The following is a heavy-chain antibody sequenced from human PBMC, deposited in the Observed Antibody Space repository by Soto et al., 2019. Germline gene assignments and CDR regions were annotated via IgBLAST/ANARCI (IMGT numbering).Heavy chain of an antibody. J-gene: IGHJ3*02. CDR3: ARDRGAPDSFDI. Sequence: SETLSLTCTVPGGSISSYYWSWIRQPPGKGLEWIGYIYYSGSTNYNPSLKSRVTISVDTSKNQFSLKLSSVTAADTAVYYCARDRGAPDSFDIWGQGTLFTVSS. CDR1: GGSISSYY. CDR2: IYYSGST. V-gene: IGHV4-59*01.